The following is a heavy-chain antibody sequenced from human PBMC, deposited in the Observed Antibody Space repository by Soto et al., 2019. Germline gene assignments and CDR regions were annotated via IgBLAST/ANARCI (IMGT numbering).Heavy chain of an antibody. V-gene: IGHV1-2*02. CDR2: INPNSGNT. J-gene: IGHJ5*02. CDR3: ARARDIVELIFDP. D-gene: IGHD2-15*01. CDR1: GDSFNDYY. Sequence: ASVKVSCKSSGDSFNDYYLHWVRQAPGQGLEWMGWINPNSGNTKYAQKLQGRVTMTTDTSTSTAYMELSSLRSDDTAVNYCARARDIVELIFDPWGQGTLVTVSS.